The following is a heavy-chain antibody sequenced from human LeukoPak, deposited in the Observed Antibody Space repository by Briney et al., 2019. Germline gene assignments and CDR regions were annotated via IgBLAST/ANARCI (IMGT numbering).Heavy chain of an antibody. J-gene: IGHJ4*02. CDR1: GFILSSYW. CDR3: AKEVGMYGTPTLDF. CDR2: MPGSGGDT. V-gene: IGHV3-23*01. Sequence: PGGSLRLSCAASGFILSSYWMSWVRQAPGGGLEWVSGMPGSGGDTFYADSVKGRFTISRDNSKNTLFLQMNSLRAEDTAIYYCAKEVGMYGTPTLDFWGQGTLVTVSS. D-gene: IGHD1/OR15-1a*01.